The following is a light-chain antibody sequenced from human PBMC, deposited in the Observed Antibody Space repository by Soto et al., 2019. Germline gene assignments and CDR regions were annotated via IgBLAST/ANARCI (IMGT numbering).Light chain of an antibody. CDR3: QQYNNWPLT. Sequence: EILMTQSPATLSVSPGERATLSCRASQSVSSNLAWYQQKPGQAPRLLHYVASTRATGIPARFSGSGSGTEFTLTISSLQSEDFAVYYCQQYNNWPLTFGGGTK. J-gene: IGKJ4*01. V-gene: IGKV3-15*01. CDR2: VAS. CDR1: QSVSSN.